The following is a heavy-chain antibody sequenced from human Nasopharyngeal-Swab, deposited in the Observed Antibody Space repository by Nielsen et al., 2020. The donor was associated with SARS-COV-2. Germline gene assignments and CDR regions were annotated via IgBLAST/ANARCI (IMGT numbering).Heavy chain of an antibody. D-gene: IGHD4-17*01. J-gene: IGHJ6*03. Sequence: GESLKISYAASGFTFSSYAMSWVRQAPGKGLEWVSAISGSGGSTYYADSVKGRFTISRDNSKNTLYLQMNSLRAEDTAVYYCAKYYGDYPYYYYYMDVWGKGTTVTVSS. CDR2: ISGSGGST. V-gene: IGHV3-23*01. CDR1: GFTFSSYA. CDR3: AKYYGDYPYYYYYMDV.